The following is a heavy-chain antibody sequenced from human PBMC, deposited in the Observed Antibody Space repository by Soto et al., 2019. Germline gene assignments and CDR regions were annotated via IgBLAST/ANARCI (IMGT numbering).Heavy chain of an antibody. CDR3: ASGTRNYRVLDY. CDR1: GYTFTSYA. CDR2: INAGNGNT. D-gene: IGHD2-8*01. V-gene: IGHV1-3*01. J-gene: IGHJ4*02. Sequence: ASVKVSCKASGYTFTSYAMHWVRQAPGQRLEWMGWINAGNGNTKYSQKFQGRVTITRDTSPSTAYMELSSLRSEDTAVYYCASGTRNYRVLDYWGQGTLVTVSS.